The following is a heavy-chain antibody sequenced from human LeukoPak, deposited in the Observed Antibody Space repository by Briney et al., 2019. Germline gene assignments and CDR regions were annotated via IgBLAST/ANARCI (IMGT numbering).Heavy chain of an antibody. CDR3: ARVNYVVVPAAIPWFDP. J-gene: IGHJ5*02. CDR1: GGSISSYY. D-gene: IGHD2-2*02. Sequence: SETLSLTCTVSGGSISSYYWGWIRQPPGKGLEWIGYIYYSGSTNYNPSLKSRVTISVDTSKNQFSLKLSSVTAADTAVYYCARVNYVVVPAAIPWFDPWGQGTLVTVSS. V-gene: IGHV4-59*01. CDR2: IYYSGST.